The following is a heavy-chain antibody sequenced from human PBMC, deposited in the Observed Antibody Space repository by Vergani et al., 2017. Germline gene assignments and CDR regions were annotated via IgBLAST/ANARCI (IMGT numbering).Heavy chain of an antibody. Sequence: QVQLQESGPGLVKPPGTLSLTCAVSGGSISSSNWWSWVRQPPGKGLEWIGEIYHSGSTNYNPSLKSRVTISVDKSKNQFSLKLSSVTAADTAVYYCARGDYYDSSGYNLGADRSDAFDIWGQGTMVTVSS. CDR1: GGSISSSNW. V-gene: IGHV4-4*03. CDR2: IYHSGST. J-gene: IGHJ3*02. D-gene: IGHD3-22*01. CDR3: ARGDYYDSSGYNLGADRSDAFDI.